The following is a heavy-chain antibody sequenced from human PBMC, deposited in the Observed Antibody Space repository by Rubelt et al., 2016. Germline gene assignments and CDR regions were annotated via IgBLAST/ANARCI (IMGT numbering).Heavy chain of an antibody. CDR2: INTDGTST. D-gene: IGHD5-12*01. V-gene: IGHV3-74*01. Sequence: EVQLVESGGGLVQPGGSLRLSCAASGFTFINYWMHWVRQAPGKGLVWVSRINTDGTSTTYADSVKGRFTISRDNSKNTLYLQMNSLRAEDTAVYYCANGESGYDFAPDYYYYGMDVWGQGTTVTVSS. CDR3: ANGESGYDFAPDYYYYGMDV. CDR1: GFTFINYW. J-gene: IGHJ6*02.